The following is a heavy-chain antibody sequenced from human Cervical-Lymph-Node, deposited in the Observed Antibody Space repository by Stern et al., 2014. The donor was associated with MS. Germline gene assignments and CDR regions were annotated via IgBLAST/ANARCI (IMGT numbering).Heavy chain of an antibody. CDR1: GYTFTGYY. Sequence: VQLGESGPEVKKPGASVKVSCKASGYTFTGYYLHWVRQAPGQGLEWMGWINPYSGATNYAQNSQGRVTMTRDTSISTGYMELSRLRSDDTGVYYCARGGAVVPAAMQNYWGQGTLVTVSS. CDR2: INPYSGAT. V-gene: IGHV1-2*02. D-gene: IGHD2-2*01. CDR3: ARGGAVVPAAMQNY. J-gene: IGHJ4*02.